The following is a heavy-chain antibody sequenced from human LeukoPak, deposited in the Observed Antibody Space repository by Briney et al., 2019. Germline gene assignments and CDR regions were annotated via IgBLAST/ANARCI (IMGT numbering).Heavy chain of an antibody. J-gene: IGHJ4*02. CDR1: RFTFSSYA. CDR3: AKAGGWTNYFDY. CDR2: ISAGGGST. V-gene: IGHV3-23*01. Sequence: PGGSLRLSCAASRFTFSSYAMTWVRQAPGKGLEWVSAISAGGGSTYYADSVKGRFTISRDNSKNTLYLQLNSLRAEDTAVYYCAKAGGWTNYFDYWGQGTLVTVSS. D-gene: IGHD6-19*01.